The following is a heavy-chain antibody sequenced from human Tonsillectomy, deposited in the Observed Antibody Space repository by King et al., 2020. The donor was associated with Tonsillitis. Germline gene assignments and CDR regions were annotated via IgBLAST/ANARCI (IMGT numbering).Heavy chain of an antibody. D-gene: IGHD4-17*01. V-gene: IGHV4-30-4*01. CDR2: IYYSGIT. Sequence: VQLQESGPGLVKPSQTLSLTCTVSGGSISSGDYYWSWIRQPPGKGLEWIGNIYYSGITYYNPSLKSRVTISVDTSKNQFSLNLSSVTAADTAVYYCARDGGAANGDLWYFDLWGRGTLVTVSS. J-gene: IGHJ2*01. CDR3: ARDGGAANGDLWYFDL. CDR1: GGSISSGDYY.